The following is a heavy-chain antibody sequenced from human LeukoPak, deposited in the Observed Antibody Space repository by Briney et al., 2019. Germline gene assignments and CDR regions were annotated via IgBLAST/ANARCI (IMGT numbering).Heavy chain of an antibody. Sequence: SETLSLTCTVSGGSISSYYWSWIRQPAGKGLEWIGRIYTSGSTNYNPSLKSRVTMSVDTSKNQFSLKLSSVTAADTAVYYCARDDYYDSSGHYPFAYWGQGTLVTVSS. CDR2: IYTSGST. CDR3: ARDDYYDSSGHYPFAY. J-gene: IGHJ4*02. CDR1: GGSISSYY. D-gene: IGHD3-22*01. V-gene: IGHV4-4*07.